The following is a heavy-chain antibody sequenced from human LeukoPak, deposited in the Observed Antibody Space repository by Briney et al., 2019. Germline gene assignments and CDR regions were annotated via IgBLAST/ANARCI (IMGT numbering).Heavy chain of an antibody. CDR3: ARLTSHSFDY. Sequence: GGSLRLSRAASGFTFSTYVMSWVRQAPGKGLGWVSTISGSGGSTYYADSVKGRFTISRDNSENTLYLQMNSLRAEDTAVYYCARLTSHSFDYWGQGTLVTVSS. J-gene: IGHJ4*02. V-gene: IGHV3-23*01. D-gene: IGHD6-19*01. CDR1: GFTFSTYV. CDR2: ISGSGGST.